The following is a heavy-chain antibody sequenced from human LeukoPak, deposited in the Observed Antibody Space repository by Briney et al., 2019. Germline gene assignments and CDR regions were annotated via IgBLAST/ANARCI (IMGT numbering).Heavy chain of an antibody. V-gene: IGHV3-30*02. CDR3: AKDRYGYCGGDCYSPFDY. CDR1: GFTFSSYG. CDR2: IQYDGSNQ. Sequence: GGSLRLSCTASGFTFSSYGMHWVRQAPGKGLEWVAYIQYDGSNQQYADSVKGRFSISRDRSKNIPYLQMNSLRAEDTAVYYCAKDRYGYCGGDCYSPFDYWGQGALVTVSS. J-gene: IGHJ4*02. D-gene: IGHD2-21*02.